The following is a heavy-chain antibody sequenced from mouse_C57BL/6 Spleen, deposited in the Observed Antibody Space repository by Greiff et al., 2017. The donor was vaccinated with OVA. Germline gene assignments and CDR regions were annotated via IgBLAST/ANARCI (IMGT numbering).Heavy chain of an antibody. CDR1: GFTFSDYG. CDR2: ISSGSSTI. D-gene: IGHD2-4*01. CDR3: ARLIYYDPFYAMDY. J-gene: IGHJ4*01. Sequence: EVKLVESGGGLVKPGGSLKLSCAASGFTFSDYGMHWVRQAPEKGLEWVAYISSGSSTIYYADTVKGRFTISRDNAKNTLFLHMTSLRSEDTAMYYCARLIYYDPFYAMDYWGQGTSVTVSS. V-gene: IGHV5-17*01.